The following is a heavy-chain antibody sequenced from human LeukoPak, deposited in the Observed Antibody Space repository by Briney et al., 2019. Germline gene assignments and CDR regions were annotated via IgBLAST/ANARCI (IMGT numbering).Heavy chain of an antibody. CDR3: ARGAAGVSSF. Sequence: SETLSLTCTVSGGSISSSSYYWGWIRQPPGKGLEWIGSIYYSGSTYYNPSLKSRVTISVDTSKNQFSLKLSSVTAADTAVYYCARGAAGVSSFWGQGILVTVSS. D-gene: IGHD5/OR15-5a*01. CDR2: IYYSGST. J-gene: IGHJ4*02. CDR1: GGSISSSSYY. V-gene: IGHV4-39*01.